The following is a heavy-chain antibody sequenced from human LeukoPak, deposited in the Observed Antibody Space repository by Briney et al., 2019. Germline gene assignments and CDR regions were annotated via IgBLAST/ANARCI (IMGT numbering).Heavy chain of an antibody. CDR2: INPDSGGT. J-gene: IGHJ4*02. CDR3: ARDHGSGSYYVMSD. CDR1: GYTFTGYY. Sequence: ASVKVSCKASGYTFTGYYMHWVRQAPGQGLEWMGWINPDSGGTSYARKFQGRVTLTRDTSISTAYMDLNRLRSDDTAVYYCARDHGSGSYYVMSDWGQGTLVTVSS. V-gene: IGHV1-2*02. D-gene: IGHD3-10*01.